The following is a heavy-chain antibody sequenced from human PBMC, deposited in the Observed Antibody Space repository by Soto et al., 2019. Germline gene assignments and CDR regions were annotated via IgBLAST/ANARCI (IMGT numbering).Heavy chain of an antibody. CDR3: ARDGAITIFGVVIPDLYYYGMDV. V-gene: IGHV4-4*07. CDR1: GGSISSYY. Sequence: QVQLQESGPGLVKPSETLSLTCTVSGGSISSYYWSWIRQPAGKGLEWIGRIYTSGSTNYNHSLKSRVTMSVDTSKNQFSLKLSSVTAADTAVYYCARDGAITIFGVVIPDLYYYGMDVWGQGTTVTVSS. D-gene: IGHD3-3*01. CDR2: IYTSGST. J-gene: IGHJ6*02.